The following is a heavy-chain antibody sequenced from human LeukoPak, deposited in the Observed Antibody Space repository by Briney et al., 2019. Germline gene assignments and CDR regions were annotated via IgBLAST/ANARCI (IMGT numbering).Heavy chain of an antibody. CDR2: IYHSGST. CDR1: GGSISSSNW. D-gene: IGHD4-17*01. J-gene: IGHJ4*02. Sequence: SETLSLTCAVSGGSISSSNWWSWVRQPPGKGLEWIGEIYHSGSTNYNPSLKSRVTISVDKSKNQFSLKLSSVTAADTAVYYCAWRYRGHGDGIDYWGQGTLVTVSS. CDR3: AWRYRGHGDGIDY. V-gene: IGHV4-4*02.